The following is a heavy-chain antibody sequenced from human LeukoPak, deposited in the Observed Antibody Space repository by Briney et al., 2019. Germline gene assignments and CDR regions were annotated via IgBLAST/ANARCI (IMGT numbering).Heavy chain of an antibody. D-gene: IGHD2-15*01. CDR2: ISGSGGST. V-gene: IGHV3-23*01. CDR3: VKDPNIVVVVAAVDY. J-gene: IGHJ4*02. Sequence: GGSLRLSCAASGFTFSSYAMSWVRQAPGKGLEWVSAISGSGGSTYYADSVKGRFTISRDNSKNTLYLQMNSLRAEDTAVYYCVKDPNIVVVVAAVDYWGQGTLVTVSS. CDR1: GFTFSSYA.